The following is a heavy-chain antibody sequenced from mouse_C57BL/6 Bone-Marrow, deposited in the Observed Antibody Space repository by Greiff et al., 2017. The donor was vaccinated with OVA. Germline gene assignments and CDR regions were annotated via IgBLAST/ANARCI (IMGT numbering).Heavy chain of an antibody. D-gene: IGHD2-4*01. J-gene: IGHJ3*01. CDR2: IDPENGDT. V-gene: IGHV14-4*01. CDR1: GFNIKDDY. CDR3: TTALYYEYPLFAY. Sequence: EVKLMESGAELVRPGASVKLSCTASGFNIKDDYMHWVKQRPEQGLEWIGWIDPENGDTEYASKFQGKATITADTSSNPAYLQLSSLTSEDTAVYYCTTALYYEYPLFAYWGQGTLVTVSA.